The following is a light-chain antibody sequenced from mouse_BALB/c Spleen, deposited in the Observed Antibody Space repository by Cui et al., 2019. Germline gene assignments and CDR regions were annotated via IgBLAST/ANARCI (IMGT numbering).Light chain of an antibody. CDR2: DTS. CDR1: SSVSY. CDR3: QQWSSYPRT. J-gene: IGKJ1*01. V-gene: IGKV4-55*01. Sequence: QIVLTQSPAIMSASPGEKVTMTCRARSSVSYMYWYQQKPGSSPRLLIYDTSNLASGVPVRFSGSGAGTSYSLTISRMEAEDAATYYCQQWSSYPRTFGGGTKLEIK.